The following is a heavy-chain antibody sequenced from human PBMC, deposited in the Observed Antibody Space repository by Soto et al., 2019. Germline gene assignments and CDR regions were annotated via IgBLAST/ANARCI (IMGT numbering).Heavy chain of an antibody. V-gene: IGHV1-18*01. CDR3: ARYDYDNYGGAFDI. D-gene: IGHD3-16*01. Sequence: ASVKVSCKASGYTFTSYGISWVRQAPGQGLEWMGWISAYNGNTNYAQKLQGRVTMTTDISTSTAYMELRSLRSDDTAVYYCARYDYDNYGGAFDIWGQGTMVTVSS. CDR1: GYTFTSYG. CDR2: ISAYNGNT. J-gene: IGHJ3*02.